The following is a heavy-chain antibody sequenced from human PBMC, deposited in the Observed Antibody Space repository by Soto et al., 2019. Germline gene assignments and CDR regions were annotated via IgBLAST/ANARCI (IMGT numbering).Heavy chain of an antibody. CDR3: ASDTGYFSGGGCYSGVRDGYRY. V-gene: IGHV1-69*13. CDR2: IIPIFGTA. CDR1: GGTFSSYA. J-gene: IGHJ4*02. Sequence: GASVKVSCKASGGTFSSYAISWVRQAPGQGLEWMGGIIPIFGTANYAQKFQGRVTITADESTSTAYMELSSLRSEDTAVYYCASDTGYFSGGGCYSGVRDGYRYWGQETLVPVSS. D-gene: IGHD2-15*01.